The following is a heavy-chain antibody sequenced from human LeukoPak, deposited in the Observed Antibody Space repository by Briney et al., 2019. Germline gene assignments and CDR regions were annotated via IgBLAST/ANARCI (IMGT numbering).Heavy chain of an antibody. J-gene: IGHJ4*02. CDR2: ISSGSSTI. D-gene: IGHD3-22*01. CDR3: AREGSGYSWGY. CDR1: GFTFSDYY. Sequence: GGSLRLSCAASGFTFSDYYMSWIRQAPGKGLEWVSYISSGSSTIYYADSVKGRFTVSRDNGKNSLYLQMNSLRAEDTAVYYCAREGSGYSWGYWGQGTLVTVSS. V-gene: IGHV3-11*04.